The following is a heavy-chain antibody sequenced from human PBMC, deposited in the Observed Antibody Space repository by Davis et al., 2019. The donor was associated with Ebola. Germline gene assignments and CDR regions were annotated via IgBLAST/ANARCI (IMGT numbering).Heavy chain of an antibody. CDR1: GFTFSSYS. V-gene: IGHV3-23*01. CDR3: ASRTVVTTRYYYYGMDV. J-gene: IGHJ6*02. D-gene: IGHD4-23*01. Sequence: GESLKISCAASGFTFSSYSMNWVRQAPGKGLEWVSAISGSGGSTYYADSVKGRFTISRDNSKNTLYLQMNSLRAEDTAVYYCASRTVVTTRYYYYGMDVWGQGTTVTVSS. CDR2: ISGSGGST.